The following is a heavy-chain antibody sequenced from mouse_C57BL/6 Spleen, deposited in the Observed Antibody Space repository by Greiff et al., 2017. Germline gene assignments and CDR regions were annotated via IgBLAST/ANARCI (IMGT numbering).Heavy chain of an antibody. V-gene: IGHV1-59*01. CDR1: GYTFTSYW. CDR2: IDPSDSYT. CDR3: ARFDSSGYVEYYFDD. Sequence: VQLQQPGAELVRPGTSVKLSCKASGYTFTSYWMHWVKQRPGQGLEWIGVIDPSDSYTNYNQKFKGKATLTVDTSSSTAYMQLSSLTSEDSAVYYCARFDSSGYVEYYFDDWGQGTTLTVSS. J-gene: IGHJ2*01. D-gene: IGHD3-2*02.